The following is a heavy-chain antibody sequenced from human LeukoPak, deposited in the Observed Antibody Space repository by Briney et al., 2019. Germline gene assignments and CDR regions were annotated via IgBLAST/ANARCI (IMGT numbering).Heavy chain of an antibody. J-gene: IGHJ4*02. CDR2: INHTGYT. CDR3: TRMTTGHDY. Sequence: SETLSLTCAVSGVSFNDYYWSWVRQTPGKGGEGIGEINHTGYTNDSPSLTSRVTLSIDTSRKQCSLTVRSVTVASTGIYSCTRMTTGHDYWGQGSLVTVSS. CDR1: GVSFNDYY. V-gene: IGHV4-34*01. D-gene: IGHD4-17*01.